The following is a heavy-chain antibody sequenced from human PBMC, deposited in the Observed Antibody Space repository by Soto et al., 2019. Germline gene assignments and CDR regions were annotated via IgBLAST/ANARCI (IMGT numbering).Heavy chain of an antibody. Sequence: VGSLRLSCTTSGFTFSDYWMTWGRQAPGKGLEWVANIKEDGSQMFYLDSVKGRFTVSRDNAKNSLYLQMNYPRAEDTAVYYCARGYCSSGTCPPVDFWGQGTLVPVSS. J-gene: IGHJ4*02. V-gene: IGHV3-7*03. CDR2: IKEDGSQM. D-gene: IGHD2-15*01. CDR3: ARGYCSSGTCPPVDF. CDR1: GFTFSDYW.